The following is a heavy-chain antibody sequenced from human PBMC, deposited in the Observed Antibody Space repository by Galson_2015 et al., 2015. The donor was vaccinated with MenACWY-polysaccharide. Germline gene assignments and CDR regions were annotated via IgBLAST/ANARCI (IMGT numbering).Heavy chain of an antibody. J-gene: IGHJ5*02. CDR1: GYTFTSYA. Sequence: SVKVSCKASGYTFTSYAMHWVRQAPGQRLEWMGWINAGNGNTKYSQKFQGRVTITRDTSASTAYMELSSLRSEDTAVYYCARDLGDGYNCWFDPWGQEPWSPSPQ. D-gene: IGHD5-24*01. V-gene: IGHV1-3*01. CDR3: ARDLGDGYNCWFDP. CDR2: INAGNGNT.